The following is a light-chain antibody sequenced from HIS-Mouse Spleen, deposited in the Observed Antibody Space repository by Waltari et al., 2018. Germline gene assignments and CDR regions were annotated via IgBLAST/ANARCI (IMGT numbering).Light chain of an antibody. Sequence: QSALTQPRSVSGSPGQSVPIPCTGTSSDVGGYNCVSWSQPHPGNTPKLMIYDVSKRPSVVPDRFSGSKSGNTASLTISGLQAEDEADYYCCSYAGSYTYVFGTGTKVTVL. CDR2: DVS. V-gene: IGLV2-11*01. CDR3: CSYAGSYTYV. J-gene: IGLJ1*01. CDR1: SSDVGGYNC.